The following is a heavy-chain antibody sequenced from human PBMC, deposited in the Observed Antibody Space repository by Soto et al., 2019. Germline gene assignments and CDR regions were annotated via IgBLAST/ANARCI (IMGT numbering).Heavy chain of an antibody. CDR1: GFTFSNFG. V-gene: IGHV3-30*18. Sequence: QVQLVESGGGVVQPGRSLRLSCAASGFTFSNFGMHWVRQAPGKGLEWVAAISSDGSDKYYSESVKGRFTISRDNSKNTLFLQMNSLRVEDTAMYYCAKGSEVARQELDYWGQGTLVTVSS. D-gene: IGHD2-15*01. CDR3: AKGSEVARQELDY. J-gene: IGHJ4*02. CDR2: ISSDGSDK.